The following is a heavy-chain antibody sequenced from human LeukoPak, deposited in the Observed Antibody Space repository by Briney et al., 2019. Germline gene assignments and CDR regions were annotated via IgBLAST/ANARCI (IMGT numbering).Heavy chain of an antibody. V-gene: IGHV3-7*01. CDR1: GFTFSSYW. Sequence: GGSLRLSCAASGFTFSSYWMSWVRQAPGKGLEWVANIKQDGSEKYYVDSVKGRFTISRDNAKNSPYLQMNSLRVEDTAVYYCARGSLYGLGKGADYWGQGTLVTVSS. D-gene: IGHD3-10*01. CDR3: ARGSLYGLGKGADY. J-gene: IGHJ4*02. CDR2: IKQDGSEK.